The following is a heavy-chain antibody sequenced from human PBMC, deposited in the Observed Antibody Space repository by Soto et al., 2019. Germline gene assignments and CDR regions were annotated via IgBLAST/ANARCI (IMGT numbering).Heavy chain of an antibody. CDR2: VKYDGTIT. V-gene: IGHV3-74*01. D-gene: IGHD6-13*01. CDR1: GFPLSSYW. Sequence: EVQLVESGGGSVQPGESLRLSCAVSGFPLSSYWIHWVRQAPGKGLVWVSRVKYDGTITNYADSLRGRLSISRDNAKNTVYLQMNSLRVEDTAVYYCARGAQGGYYLDVWGKGTTVTVSS. J-gene: IGHJ6*03. CDR3: ARGAQGGYYLDV.